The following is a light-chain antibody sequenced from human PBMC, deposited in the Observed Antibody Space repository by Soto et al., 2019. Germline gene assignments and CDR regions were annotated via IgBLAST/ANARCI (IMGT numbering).Light chain of an antibody. CDR1: SGHSHYA. CDR2: LTGDGSH. Sequence: QAVVTRSPSASASLGASVKLTCTLSSGHSHYAIAWHQQHPDKGPRYLMKLTGDGSHIKGDGIPDRFSGSSSGAERYLTISGLQSEDEADYYCQTWDSGIRVFGGGTKLTVL. J-gene: IGLJ3*02. CDR3: QTWDSGIRV. V-gene: IGLV4-69*01.